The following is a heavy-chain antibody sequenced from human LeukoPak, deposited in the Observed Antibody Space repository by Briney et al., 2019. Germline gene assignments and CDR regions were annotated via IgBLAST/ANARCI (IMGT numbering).Heavy chain of an antibody. Sequence: SETLSLTCTVSGGSISSYYWSWIRQPPGKGLEWIGYIYYSGSTNYNPSLKSRVTISVDTSKNQFSLKLSSVTAADTAVYYCARDSGDGYNQDYNYYMDVWAKGPRSPSP. V-gene: IGHV4-59*01. J-gene: IGHJ6*03. CDR1: GGSISSYY. D-gene: IGHD5-24*01. CDR3: ARDSGDGYNQDYNYYMDV. CDR2: IYYSGST.